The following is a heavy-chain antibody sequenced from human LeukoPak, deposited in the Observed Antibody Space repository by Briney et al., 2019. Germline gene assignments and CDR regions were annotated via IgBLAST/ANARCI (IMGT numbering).Heavy chain of an antibody. CDR2: ISGGGGST. V-gene: IGHV3-23*01. J-gene: IGHJ4*02. Sequence: QTGGSLRLSCAACGFIFSTYAMSWVRQAPGKGLEWVSGISGGGGSTYYADSVKGRFTISRDRSNNTLYLQMKSLRSEDTAISYCEKDVGHYPYYFQNWGQGTRVTVSS. CDR3: EKDVGHYPYYFQN. CDR1: GFIFSTYA. D-gene: IGHD2-15*01.